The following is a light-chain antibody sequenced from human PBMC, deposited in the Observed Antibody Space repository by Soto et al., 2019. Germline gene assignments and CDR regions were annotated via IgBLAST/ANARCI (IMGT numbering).Light chain of an antibody. CDR1: MRDVGAYNL. CDR3: SSYSSTTTLVV. V-gene: IGLV2-14*01. Sequence: QSALTQPASVSGSPGQSITISCAGTMRDVGAYNLVSWYQQHPGRAPQLIIYEVRNRPSGISFRFSGSKSGNTASLTISGLQAEDEADYYCSSYSSTTTLVVFGTGTKLTVL. J-gene: IGLJ1*01. CDR2: EVR.